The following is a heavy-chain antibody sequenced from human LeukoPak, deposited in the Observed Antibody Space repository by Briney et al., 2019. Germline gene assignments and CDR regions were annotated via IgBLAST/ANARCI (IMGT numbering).Heavy chain of an antibody. D-gene: IGHD3-3*01. CDR3: ARLKDVTIFGVLIPLSYFDN. CDR2: INHSGST. CDR1: GGSFSDYY. V-gene: IGHV4-34*01. J-gene: IGHJ4*02. Sequence: SETLSLTCAVYGGSFSDYYWSWIRQPPGKGLEWIGEINHSGSTNYSPSLKSRVTISVDTSKNQFSLKLSSVTAADTAVYYCARLKDVTIFGVLIPLSYFDNWGQGTLVTVSS.